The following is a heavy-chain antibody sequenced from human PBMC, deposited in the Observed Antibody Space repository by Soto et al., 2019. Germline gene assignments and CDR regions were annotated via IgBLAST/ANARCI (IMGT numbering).Heavy chain of an antibody. CDR2: INHSGRT. J-gene: IGHJ6*03. CDR1: GGSFSGYY. D-gene: IGHD3-3*01. Sequence: SETLSLTCAVYGGSFSGYYWNWIRQSPGKGLEWIGEINHSGRTNYNASLQSRVTISVDTSKNQFSLKLSSVTAADTAVYYCARGQGQYDFWSGYSPPKYYYMDVWGEGTTVTVSS. CDR3: ARGQGQYDFWSGYSPPKYYYMDV. V-gene: IGHV4-34*01.